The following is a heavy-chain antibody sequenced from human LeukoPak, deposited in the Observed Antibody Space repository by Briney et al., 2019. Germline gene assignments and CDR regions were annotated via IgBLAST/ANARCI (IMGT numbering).Heavy chain of an antibody. Sequence: GASVKVSCKTSGYTFINYYIHWVRQAPGQGLEWMGWINPRTGDTEYPQRFQGRVTLTRDTSITTTYMDLTTLRLDDAAVDYCARSGYRSGWAFDFGGQGTLVTV. CDR1: GYTFINYY. CDR3: ARSGYRSGWAFDF. CDR2: INPRTGDT. J-gene: IGHJ4*02. V-gene: IGHV1-2*02. D-gene: IGHD6-19*01.